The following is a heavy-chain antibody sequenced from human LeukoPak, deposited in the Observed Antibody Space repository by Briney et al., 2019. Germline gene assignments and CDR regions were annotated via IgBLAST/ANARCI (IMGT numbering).Heavy chain of an antibody. D-gene: IGHD2-2*01. Sequence: ASVKVSCKASGYTFTSYYMHWVRQAPGQGLEWMGWINPNSGGTNYAQKFQGRVTMTRDKSISTAYMDLSRLRSDDTAVYYCARGMGVLVPAATWFDPWGQGTLVTVSS. CDR2: INPNSGGT. J-gene: IGHJ5*02. CDR3: ARGMGVLVPAATWFDP. CDR1: GYTFTSYY. V-gene: IGHV1-2*02.